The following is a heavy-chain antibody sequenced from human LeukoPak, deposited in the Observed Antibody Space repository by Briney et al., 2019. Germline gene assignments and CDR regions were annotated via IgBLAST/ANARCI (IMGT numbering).Heavy chain of an antibody. CDR1: GGSISGYY. J-gene: IGHJ6*02. D-gene: IGHD3-22*01. CDR2: VYYSGST. V-gene: IGHV4-59*01. Sequence: SETLSLTCTVSGGSISGYYGRCIRQPPGKALKWIGYVYYSGSTGYNPSLKSRVTISVDTSKNQFSLNLSSVTAADTAVYYCARSFDSRGYYYYGMDVWGQGTTVTVSS. CDR3: ARSFDSRGYYYYGMDV.